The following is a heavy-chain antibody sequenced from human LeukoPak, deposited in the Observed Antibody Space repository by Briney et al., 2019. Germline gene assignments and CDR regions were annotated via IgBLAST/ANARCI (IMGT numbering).Heavy chain of an antibody. CDR3: ARDLRGGGFDY. CDR2: IYTSGST. D-gene: IGHD4-23*01. CDR1: GGSISSGSYY. V-gene: IGHV4-61*02. Sequence: SQTLSLTCTVPGGSISSGSYYWSWIRQPARKGLEWIGRIYTSGSTNYNPSLKSRVTISVDTSKNQFSLKLSSVTAADTAVYYCARDLRGGGFDYWGQGTLVTVSS. J-gene: IGHJ4*02.